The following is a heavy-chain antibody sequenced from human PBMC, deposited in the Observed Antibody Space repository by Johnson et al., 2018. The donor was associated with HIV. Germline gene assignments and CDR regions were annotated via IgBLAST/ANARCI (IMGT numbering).Heavy chain of an antibody. CDR1: GFTFSSYA. CDR3: ARGGANYYDSSGYYGAFDI. Sequence: QMLLVESGGGVVQPGRSLRLSCAASGFTFSSYAMHWVRQAPGKGLEWVAVISYDGSNKYYADSVKGRFTISRDNSKNTLYLQMNSLRAEDTAVYYCARGGANYYDSSGYYGAFDIWGQGTMVTVSS. D-gene: IGHD3-22*01. CDR2: ISYDGSNK. V-gene: IGHV3-30-3*01. J-gene: IGHJ3*02.